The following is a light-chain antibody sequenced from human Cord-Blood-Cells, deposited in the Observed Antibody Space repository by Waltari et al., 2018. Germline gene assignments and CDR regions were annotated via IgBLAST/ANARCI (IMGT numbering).Light chain of an antibody. V-gene: IGLV3-19*01. CDR2: GKN. J-gene: IGLJ3*02. Sequence: SSELTQDPAVSVALGQTVRITCQRDSLRSYYASWYQQKPGQAPVLVIYGKNNRPSGIPDRFSGSSSGNTASVTITGAQAEDEADYYCNSRDSSGNHWVFGGGTKLTVL. CDR3: NSRDSSGNHWV. CDR1: SLRSYY.